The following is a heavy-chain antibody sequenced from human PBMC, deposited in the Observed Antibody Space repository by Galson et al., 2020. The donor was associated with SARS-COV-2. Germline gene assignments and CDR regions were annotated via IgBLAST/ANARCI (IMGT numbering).Heavy chain of an antibody. CDR1: GGSISSGGYY. J-gene: IGHJ6*02. V-gene: IGHV4-31*03. Sequence: ETSETLSLPCTVSGGSISSGGYYWSWIRQHPGKGLEWIGYIYYSGSTYYNPSLKSRVTISVDTSKNQFSLKLSSVTAADTAVYYCARDSPGGDGMDVWGQGTTVTVSS. CDR3: ARDSPGGDGMDV. D-gene: IGHD2-21*01. CDR2: IYYSGST.